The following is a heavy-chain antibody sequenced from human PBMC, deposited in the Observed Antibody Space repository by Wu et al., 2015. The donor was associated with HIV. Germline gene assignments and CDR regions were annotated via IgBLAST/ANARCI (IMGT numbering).Heavy chain of an antibody. CDR1: GYTFTDYY. V-gene: IGHV1-2*02. CDR2: INPNSGGT. J-gene: IGHJ4*02. D-gene: IGHD6-19*01. CDR3: ARDRTAVGQTSPGY. Sequence: QVQLVQSGAEVKKPGASVKVSCKTSGYTFTDYYVYWVRQAPGQGPEWMGWINPNSGGTNYAQKFQGRVTMTRDTSISTAYMELSRLRSDDTAVYYCARDRTAVGQTSPGYWGQGTLVTVSS.